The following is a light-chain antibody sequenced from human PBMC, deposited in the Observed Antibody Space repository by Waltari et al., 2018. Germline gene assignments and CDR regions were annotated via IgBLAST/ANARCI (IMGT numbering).Light chain of an antibody. J-gene: IGLJ7*01. V-gene: IGLV1-51*02. CDR2: EDS. CDR3: GTWDSSLSGAV. CDR1: SSNIGNNY. Sequence: QSVLTQPPSVSAAPGQRVTISCSGGSSNIGNNYVSWYRQFPGTAPKLLIYEDSERPSGIPGRFSCARFGTSATLDITGLQAGDEADYYCGTWDSSLSGAVFGGGTHLTVL.